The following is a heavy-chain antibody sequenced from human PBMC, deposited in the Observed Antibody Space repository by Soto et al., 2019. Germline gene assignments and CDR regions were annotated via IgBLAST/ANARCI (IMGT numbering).Heavy chain of an antibody. CDR3: TIGTWSGEVFDI. V-gene: IGHV1-69*02. D-gene: IGHD2-21*01. J-gene: IGHJ3*02. Sequence: QVQLVQSGAEVKKPGSSVKVSCKDSGGTFNTYSMFWVRQAPGQGLEWMGRIIPMLGIRNYAQRFQDRVTITADKITATAHMALSSLRSEDTALYYCTIGTWSGEVFDIWGQGTMVTVSS. CDR1: GGTFNTYS. CDR2: IIPMLGIR.